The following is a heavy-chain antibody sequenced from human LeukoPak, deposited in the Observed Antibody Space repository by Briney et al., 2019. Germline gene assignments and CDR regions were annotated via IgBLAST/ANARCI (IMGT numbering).Heavy chain of an antibody. CDR1: GFPFRSYA. CDR3: AKVDYWSPENYFDS. CDR2: ITDDEDT. J-gene: IGHJ4*02. V-gene: IGHV3-23*01. D-gene: IGHD1-1*01. Sequence: PGGSLRLSCVASGFPFRSYAMTWVRQTPGKGLEFVSVITDDEDTYYADSVKGRFTISRDNSQNTVFLQMNSLRVEDTAVYYCAKVDYWSPENYFDSWGQGTLVTVSS.